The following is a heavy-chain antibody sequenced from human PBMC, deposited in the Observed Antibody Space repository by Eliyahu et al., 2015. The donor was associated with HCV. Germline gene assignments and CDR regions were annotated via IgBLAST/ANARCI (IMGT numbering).Heavy chain of an antibody. D-gene: IGHD4-11*01. CDR1: GFTFRSHT. Sequence: EVQLLESGGDLVPPGGSPRLSCTASGFTFRSHTMSWVRQAPGKGLEGVSSISGRDGSTRYADSVKGRFTISRDVSRNTLYLQMDSLRADDTAVYYCAKPWSPADGSSNYVTFDHWGQGTLVTVSS. V-gene: IGHV3-23*01. CDR2: ISGRDGST. J-gene: IGHJ4*02. CDR3: AKPWSPADGSSNYVTFDH.